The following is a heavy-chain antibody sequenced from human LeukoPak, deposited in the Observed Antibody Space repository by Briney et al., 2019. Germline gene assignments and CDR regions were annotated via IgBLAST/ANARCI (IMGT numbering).Heavy chain of an antibody. CDR1: GFTFSDYY. V-gene: IGHV3-11*01. J-gene: IGHJ5*02. CDR2: ISSSGSTI. Sequence: PGGSLRLSCAASGFTFSDYYMSWIRQAPGKGLEWVSYISSSGSTIYYADSVKGRFTISRDNAKNSLYLQMNSLRAEDTAVYYCARDSSSWTANWFDPWGQGTLVTVSS. CDR3: ARDSSSWTANWFDP. D-gene: IGHD6-13*01.